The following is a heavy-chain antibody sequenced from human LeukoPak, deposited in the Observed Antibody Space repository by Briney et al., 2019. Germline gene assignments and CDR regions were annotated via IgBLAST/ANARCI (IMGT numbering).Heavy chain of an antibody. CDR2: INPNSGGT. CDR3: ARGYCSSTSCGPDY. CDR1: GYTFTGYY. J-gene: IGHJ4*02. D-gene: IGHD2-2*01. Sequence: ASVKVSCKASGYTFTGYYMHWVRQAPGQGLEWMVWINPNSGGTNYAQKFQGRVTMTRDTSISTAYMELSRLRSDDTAVYYCARGYCSSTSCGPDYWGQGTLVTVSS. V-gene: IGHV1-2*02.